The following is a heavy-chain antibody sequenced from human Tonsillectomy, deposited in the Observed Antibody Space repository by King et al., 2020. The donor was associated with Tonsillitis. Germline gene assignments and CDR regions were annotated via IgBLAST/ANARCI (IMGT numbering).Heavy chain of an antibody. CDR3: ARTYDAFDI. Sequence: QLQESGPGLVKPSETLSLTCTVSGGSISSYYWSWIRQPPGKGLEWIGYIYYSGSTNYNTSLKSRVTISVDTSKNQFSLKLSSVTAADTAVYYCARTYDAFDIWGQGTMVTVSS. V-gene: IGHV4-59*08. CDR2: IYYSGST. J-gene: IGHJ3*02. CDR1: GGSISSYY.